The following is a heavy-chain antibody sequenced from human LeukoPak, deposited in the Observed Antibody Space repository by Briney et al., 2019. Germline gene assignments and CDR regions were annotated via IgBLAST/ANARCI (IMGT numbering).Heavy chain of an antibody. V-gene: IGHV3-15*01. CDR2: IKTDTDGGTT. D-gene: IGHD1-14*01. CDR3: TTVLGTPPYLYYYYYFDV. Sequence: AGGSLRLSCAASGFTFNSAWMIWVRQAPGKGLEWVGRIKTDTDGGTTDYAAAVYGRFTISRDDSKNIVYLQMNSLQTADTAVYFCTTVLGTPPYLYYYYYFDVWGTGTTVTISS. J-gene: IGHJ6*03. CDR1: GFTFNSAW.